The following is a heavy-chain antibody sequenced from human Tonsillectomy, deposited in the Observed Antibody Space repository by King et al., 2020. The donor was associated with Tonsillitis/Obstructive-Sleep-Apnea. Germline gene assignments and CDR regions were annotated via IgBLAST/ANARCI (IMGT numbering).Heavy chain of an antibody. CDR3: AGDGRGYNYGLGDY. J-gene: IGHJ4*02. Sequence: QLQESGPGLVKPSETLSLTCTVSGGSITSSSYYWGWIRQPPGKGLGWIGSIYYSGSTYYNPSLKSRVTISVDTSKNQFSLKLSSVTAADTAVYYCAGDGRGYNYGLGDYWGQGPLVTVSS. V-gene: IGHV4-39*01. CDR1: GGSITSSSYY. D-gene: IGHD5-18*01. CDR2: IYYSGST.